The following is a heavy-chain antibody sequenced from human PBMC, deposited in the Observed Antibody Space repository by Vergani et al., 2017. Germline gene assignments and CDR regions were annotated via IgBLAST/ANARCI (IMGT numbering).Heavy chain of an antibody. CDR3: ARLYLRFGELPMDVSKAYYFDY. Sequence: EVQLVQSGAEVKKPGESLKISCKGSGYSFTSYWIGWVRQMPGKGLEWMGIIYPGDSDTRYSPSFQGQVTISADKSISTAYLQWSSLKASDTAMYYCARLYLRFGELPMDVSKAYYFDYWGQGTLVTVSS. D-gene: IGHD3-10*01. CDR2: IYPGDSDT. V-gene: IGHV5-51*01. CDR1: GYSFTSYW. J-gene: IGHJ4*02.